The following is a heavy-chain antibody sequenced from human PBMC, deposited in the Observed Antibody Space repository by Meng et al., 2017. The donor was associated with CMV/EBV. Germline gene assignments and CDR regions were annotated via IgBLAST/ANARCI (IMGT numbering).Heavy chain of an antibody. Sequence: ASVKVSCKASGYTFTGYYMHWVRQAPGQGLEWMGWINPNSGGTNYAQKFQGRVTMTRYTSISTAYMELSRLRSDDTAVYYCASFGYYGSGSYHSYWGQGTLVTVSS. CDR1: GYTFTGYY. D-gene: IGHD3-10*01. CDR3: ASFGYYGSGSYHSY. V-gene: IGHV1-2*02. CDR2: INPNSGGT. J-gene: IGHJ4*02.